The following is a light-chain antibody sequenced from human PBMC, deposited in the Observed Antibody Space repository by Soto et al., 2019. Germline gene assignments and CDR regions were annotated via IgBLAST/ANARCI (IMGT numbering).Light chain of an antibody. J-gene: IGLJ2*01. CDR1: SSDVGSYNL. CDR3: CSNGGSYTWI. CDR2: EVN. V-gene: IGLV2-23*02. Sequence: QPVLTQPASVSGSPGQSITISCTGTSSDVGSYNLVSWYQQHPGKAPKFMIYEVNKRPSGVSNRFSGSKSGNTASLTISGLQAEDEADYYCCSNGGSYTWIFGGGTKLTVL.